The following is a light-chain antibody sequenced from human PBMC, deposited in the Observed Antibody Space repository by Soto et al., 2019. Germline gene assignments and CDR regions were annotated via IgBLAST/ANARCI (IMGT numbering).Light chain of an antibody. J-gene: IGKJ1*01. CDR1: QSISSW. Sequence: DIQMTQSPSTLSASVGDRVTITCRASQSISSWLAWYQQKPGKAPKLLIYDASSWESGVPSRFSGSGSGTEFTLTSSSLQPDDFATYYCQQYNSSEWTFGQGTKVEIK. CDR2: DAS. CDR3: QQYNSSEWT. V-gene: IGKV1-5*01.